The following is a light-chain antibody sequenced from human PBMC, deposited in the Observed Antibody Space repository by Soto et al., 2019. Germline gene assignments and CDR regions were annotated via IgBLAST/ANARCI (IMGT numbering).Light chain of an antibody. CDR3: QTWGTGIRV. CDR1: SGHSSYA. J-gene: IGLJ2*01. Sequence: QSVLTQSPSASASLGASVKLTCTLSSGHSSYAIAWHQQQPEKGPRYLMKLNSDGSHSKGDGIPDRFSGSSSGAERYLTISSLQSVDEADYYCQTWGTGIRVFGGGTKLTVL. CDR2: LNSDGSH. V-gene: IGLV4-69*01.